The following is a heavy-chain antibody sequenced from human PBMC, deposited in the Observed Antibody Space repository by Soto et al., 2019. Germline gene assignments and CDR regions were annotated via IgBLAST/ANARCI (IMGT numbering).Heavy chain of an antibody. V-gene: IGHV3-7*03. CDR3: ARESGIAMAGTDIDY. Sequence: ESGGGLVQPGGSLRLSCAASGFTFSGYWMSWVRQAPGKGLEWVANIKQDGSEKYYVDSMKGRFTISRDNAKNSLYLQMNSLRAEYTAAYYCARESGIAMAGTDIDYLGQGTLVTVSS. CDR2: IKQDGSEK. D-gene: IGHD6-19*01. CDR1: GFTFSGYW. J-gene: IGHJ4*02.